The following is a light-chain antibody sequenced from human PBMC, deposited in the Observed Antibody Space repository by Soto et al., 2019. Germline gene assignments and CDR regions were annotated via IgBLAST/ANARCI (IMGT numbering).Light chain of an antibody. CDR3: QQYSSYPWT. CDR2: DAS. J-gene: IGKJ1*01. Sequence: DIQMTQSPSTLSASVGDRVTITCRASQSISSWLAWYEQKPGKAPKLLIYDASSLESGVPSRFSGSSSGTEFPLTVSSLQPDDFAAYYCQQYSSYPWTFGQGTKVEI. CDR1: QSISSW. V-gene: IGKV1-5*01.